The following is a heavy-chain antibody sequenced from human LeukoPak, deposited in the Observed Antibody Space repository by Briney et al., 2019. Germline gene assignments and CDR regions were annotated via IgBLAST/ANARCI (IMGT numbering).Heavy chain of an antibody. V-gene: IGHV3-21*01. J-gene: IGHJ6*03. CDR3: ARVEATTGRNYHYYYMDV. CDR1: GFYFSGYS. Sequence: GGSLRLSCAASGFYFSGYSMNWVRQAPGRGLEWVSSINSGSTYMYYADSVKGRFTISRDNAKNSLHLQMYSLRAEDTAVYFCARVEATTGRNYHYYYMDVWGKGTTVTVSS. D-gene: IGHD1-1*01. CDR2: INSGSTYM.